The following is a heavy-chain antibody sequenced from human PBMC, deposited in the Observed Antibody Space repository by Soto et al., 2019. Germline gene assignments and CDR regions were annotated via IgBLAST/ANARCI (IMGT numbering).Heavy chain of an antibody. Sequence: GASLKVSCQASESTFTRYYMQWLRQAPGQGLEWMGIINPSGGSTSYAQKFQGRVTMTRDTSTSTVCMELSSLRSEDTAVYYCASHLVVVAATPAIYGMDVWGQGTKVNVSS. CDR2: INPSGGST. J-gene: IGHJ6*02. D-gene: IGHD2-15*01. CDR3: ASHLVVVAATPAIYGMDV. V-gene: IGHV1-46*01. CDR1: ESTFTRYY.